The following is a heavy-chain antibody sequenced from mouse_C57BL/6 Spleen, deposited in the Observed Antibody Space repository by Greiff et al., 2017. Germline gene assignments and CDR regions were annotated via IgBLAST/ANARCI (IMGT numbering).Heavy chain of an antibody. J-gene: IGHJ4*01. CDR2: IYPRSGNT. V-gene: IGHV1-81*01. CDR3: ARAPPGAMDY. Sequence: VQLQQSGAELARPGASVKLSCKASGYTFTSYGISWVKQRPGQGLEWIGEIYPRSGNTYYNEKFKGKATLTADKSSSTAYMELRSLTSEDSAVYFCARAPPGAMDYWGQGTSVTVSS. CDR1: GYTFTSYG.